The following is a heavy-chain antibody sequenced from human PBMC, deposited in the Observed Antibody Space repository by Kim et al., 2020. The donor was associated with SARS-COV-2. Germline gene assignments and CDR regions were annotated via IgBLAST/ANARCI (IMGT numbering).Heavy chain of an antibody. CDR3: ARAQTEGVITVYYYYGMDV. D-gene: IGHD3-22*01. CDR2: IYYSGST. V-gene: IGHV4-31*03. Sequence: SETLSLTCTVSGGSISSGGYYWSWIRQHPGKGLEWIGYIYYSGSTYYNPSLKSRVTISVDTSKNQFSLKLSSVTAADTAVYYCARAQTEGVITVYYYYGMDVWGQGTTVTVSS. CDR1: GGSISSGGYY. J-gene: IGHJ6*02.